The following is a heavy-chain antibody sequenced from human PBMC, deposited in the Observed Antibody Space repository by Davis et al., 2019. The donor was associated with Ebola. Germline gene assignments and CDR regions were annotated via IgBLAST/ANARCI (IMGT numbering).Heavy chain of an antibody. D-gene: IGHD6-25*01. V-gene: IGHV4-39*07. CDR2: INHSGST. CDR3: ARGSRGYAGLDP. J-gene: IGHJ5*02. CDR1: GGSISSSSYY. Sequence: MPSETLSLTCTVSGGSISSSSYYWGWIRQPPGKGLEWIGEINHSGSTNYNPSLKSRVTISVDTSKNQFSLKLSSVTAADTAVYYCARGSRGYAGLDPWGQGTLVTVSS.